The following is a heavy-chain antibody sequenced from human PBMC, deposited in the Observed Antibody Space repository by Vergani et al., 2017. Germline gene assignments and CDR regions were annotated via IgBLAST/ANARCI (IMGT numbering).Heavy chain of an antibody. CDR1: GYSFTSYW. J-gene: IGHJ4*02. CDR3: ARPCSSTSCYAGDDY. CDR2: IYPGDSDT. D-gene: IGHD2-2*01. V-gene: IGHV5-51*01. Sequence: EVQLVQSGAEVKKPGESLKISCKGSGYSFTSYWIGWVRQMPGKGLEWMGIIYPGDSDTRYSPSFQGQVTISADKSISTAYLQWSSLKASDTAMYYCARPCSSTSCYAGDDYWGQGTLVTVSS.